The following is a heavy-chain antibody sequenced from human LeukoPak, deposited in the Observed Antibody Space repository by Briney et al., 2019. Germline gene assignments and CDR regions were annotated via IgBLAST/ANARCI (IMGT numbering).Heavy chain of an antibody. J-gene: IGHJ6*02. V-gene: IGHV1-2*04. D-gene: IGHD3-3*01. CDR3: ARERITIFGVVYYYYYGMDV. CDR2: INPNSGGT. Sequence: GASVKVSCKASGYTFTSYYMHWVRQAPGQGLEWMGWINPNSGGTNYAQKFQGWVTMTRDTSISTAYMELSRLRSDDTAVYYCARERITIFGVVYYYYYGMDVWGQGTTVTVSS. CDR1: GYTFTSYY.